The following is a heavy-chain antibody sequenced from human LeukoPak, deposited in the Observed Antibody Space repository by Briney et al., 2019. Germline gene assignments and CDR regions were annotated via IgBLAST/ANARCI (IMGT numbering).Heavy chain of an antibody. CDR2: IIPIFGTA. CDR1: GGTFSSYA. J-gene: IGHJ4*02. CDR3: AREIGITMVRGVINWFDY. D-gene: IGHD3-10*01. Sequence: ASVKVSCKASGGTFSSYAINWVRQAPGQGLEWMGGIIPIFGTANYAQKFQGRVTITADESTSTAYMELSSLRSEDTAVYYCAREIGITMVRGVINWFDYWGQGTLVTVSS. V-gene: IGHV1-69*13.